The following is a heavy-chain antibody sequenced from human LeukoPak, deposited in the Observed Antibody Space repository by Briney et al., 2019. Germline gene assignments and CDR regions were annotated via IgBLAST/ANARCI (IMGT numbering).Heavy chain of an antibody. CDR2: ISVIGGST. CDR3: AKDPASHTVLTPAEYFQH. CDR1: GFTFSSYA. J-gene: IGHJ1*01. Sequence: GGSLRLSCAASGFTFSSYAMSWVRQAPGKGLEWVSPISVIGGSTYYADSVKGRFTISRDNSNKKLYLQTHSLRADDTAVYYCAKDPASHTVLTPAEYFQHWGQGTLVTVSS. D-gene: IGHD4-23*01. V-gene: IGHV3-23*01.